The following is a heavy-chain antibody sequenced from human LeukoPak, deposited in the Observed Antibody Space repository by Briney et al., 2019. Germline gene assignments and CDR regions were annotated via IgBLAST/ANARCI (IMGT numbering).Heavy chain of an antibody. CDR1: GYAFTGYY. CDR3: ARERTLTSCYDY. Sequence: ASVKVSCKASGYAFTGYYMHWVRQAPGQGLEWMGWINPNSGGTNYAQKFQGRVTMTRDTSISTAYMELSRLRSDDTAVYYCARERTLTSCYDYWGQGTLVTVSS. CDR2: INPNSGGT. J-gene: IGHJ4*02. V-gene: IGHV1-2*02. D-gene: IGHD2-15*01.